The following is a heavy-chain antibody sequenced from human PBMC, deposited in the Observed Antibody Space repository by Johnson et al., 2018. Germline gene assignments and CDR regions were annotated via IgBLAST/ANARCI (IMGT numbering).Heavy chain of an antibody. CDR1: GFIFDAYG. V-gene: IGHV3-20*04. D-gene: IGHD1-26*01. CDR2: IHWNGGSA. CDR3: ARARGGAGYYNNGMDV. J-gene: IGHJ6*02. Sequence: EVQLVESGGDVVRXGGSLRLSCAASGFIFDAYGMSWVRQGPGKGLEWVSGIHWNGGSAAYADSVKGRFTISRDNAKKPLYLQMDSLRGEDAALYYCARARGGAGYYNNGMDVWGQGTTVTVSS.